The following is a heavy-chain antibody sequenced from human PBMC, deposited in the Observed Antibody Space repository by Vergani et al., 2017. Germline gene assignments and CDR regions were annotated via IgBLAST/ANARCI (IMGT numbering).Heavy chain of an antibody. CDR2: INPSGGHT. CDR3: ARGDYGILTGYRY. D-gene: IGHD3-9*01. CDR1: GYTFSNYY. Sequence: QVQVVQSGAEVKKSGASVKVSCKTSGYTFSNYYMHWVRQAPGQGLEWMGIINPSGGHTKYAQKFQGRVTMTRDTSTSTVYMELSSLRSEDTAIYYCARGDYGILTGYRYWGQRTLVTVSA. V-gene: IGHV1-46*03. J-gene: IGHJ4*02.